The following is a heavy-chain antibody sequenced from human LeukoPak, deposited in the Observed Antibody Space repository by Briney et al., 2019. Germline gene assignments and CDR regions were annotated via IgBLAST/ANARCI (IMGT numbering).Heavy chain of an antibody. CDR1: GFTFSSYG. Sequence: GGSLRLSCAASGFTFSSYGMHWVRQAPGKGLEWVAVIWYDGGNKYYADSVKGRFTISRDNSKHTLYLQMNSLRAEDTAVYYCASSLTPGDGYNSRPFDYWGQGTLVTVSS. J-gene: IGHJ4*02. V-gene: IGHV3-33*01. CDR3: ASSLTPGDGYNSRPFDY. D-gene: IGHD5-24*01. CDR2: IWYDGGNK.